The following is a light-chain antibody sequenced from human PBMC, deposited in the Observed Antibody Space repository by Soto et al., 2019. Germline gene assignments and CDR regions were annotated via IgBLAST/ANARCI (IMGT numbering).Light chain of an antibody. CDR2: DAS. V-gene: IGKV1-5*01. CDR1: QSISSW. J-gene: IGKJ4*01. Sequence: DIQMTQSPPTLSASVGDRVTITCRASQSISSWLAWYQQKPGKAPKLLIYDASSLESGVPSRFSGSGSGTEFTLTISSLQPDDFATSYCQQYNSYLLTFGGGTKVDIK. CDR3: QQYNSYLLT.